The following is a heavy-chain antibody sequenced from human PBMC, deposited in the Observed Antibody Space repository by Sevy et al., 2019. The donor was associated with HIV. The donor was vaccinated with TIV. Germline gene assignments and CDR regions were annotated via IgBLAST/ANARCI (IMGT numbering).Heavy chain of an antibody. J-gene: IGHJ5*02. CDR2: ISSSSSYI. V-gene: IGHV3-21*01. CDR1: GFTFSSYS. CDR3: ARDEAVAHLRANWFDP. D-gene: IGHD6-19*01. Sequence: GGSLRLSCAASGFTFSSYSMNWVRQAPGKGLEWVSSISSSSSYIYYADSVKGRFTIPRDNAKNSLYLQMNSRRAEDTAVYYCARDEAVAHLRANWFDPWGQGTLVTVSS.